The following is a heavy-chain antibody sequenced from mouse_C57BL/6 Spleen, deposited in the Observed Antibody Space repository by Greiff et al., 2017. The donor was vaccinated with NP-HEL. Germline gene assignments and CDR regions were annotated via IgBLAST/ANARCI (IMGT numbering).Heavy chain of an antibody. V-gene: IGHV2-5*01. CDR3: AKNRGDGYYLFDC. Sequence: QVQLKESGPGLVQPSQSLSITCTVSGFSLTSYGVHWVRQSPGKGLEWLGVILRGGSTDYNAAFMSRLSITKDNSKSQVFFKMNSLQADDTAIYYCAKNRGDGYYLFDCWGQGTTLTVSS. CDR1: GFSLTSYG. J-gene: IGHJ2*01. CDR2: ILRGGST. D-gene: IGHD2-3*01.